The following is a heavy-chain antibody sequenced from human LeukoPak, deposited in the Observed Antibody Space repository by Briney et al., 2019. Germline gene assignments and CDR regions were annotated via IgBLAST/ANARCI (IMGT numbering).Heavy chain of an antibody. J-gene: IGHJ4*02. CDR3: ARQGSGSYSTDY. V-gene: IGHV5-51*01. D-gene: IGHD1-26*01. CDR2: IYPGYSDT. CDR1: GYTFTSSW. Sequence: GESLKISCKGSGYTFTSSWIGSVRQMPGKRLERMGIIYPGYSDTRYSPSFQGQVTISDDKYISTAYLQWSSLKASDTAMYYCARQGSGSYSTDYWGQGTLVTVSS.